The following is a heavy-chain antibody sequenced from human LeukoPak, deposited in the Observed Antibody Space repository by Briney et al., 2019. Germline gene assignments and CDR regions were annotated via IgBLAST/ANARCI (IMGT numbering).Heavy chain of an antibody. CDR1: RFTFNTYA. Sequence: GGSLRLSCAASRFTFNTYAMSWVRQAPGKGLEWVGRIKGKTDDGTTDYGAPVKGRFTISRDDSKNTLYLQMSSLKTEDTAVYYRTTEGLNAFGIWGQGTMVTVSS. CDR2: IKGKTDDGTT. CDR3: TTEGLNAFGI. V-gene: IGHV3-15*01. J-gene: IGHJ3*02.